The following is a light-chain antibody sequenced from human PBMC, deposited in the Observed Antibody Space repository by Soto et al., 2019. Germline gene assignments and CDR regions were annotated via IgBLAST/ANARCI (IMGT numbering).Light chain of an antibody. J-gene: IGLJ2*01. Sequence: QSALTQPASVSGSPGQSITISCTGTSSDIGGLYNYVSWYQQHPDKAPKLLIYDVNDRPSGVSDRFSGSKSGNTASLTISGLQAEDEADYFCSAYSSGATHVVFGGGTKLTVL. CDR2: DVN. V-gene: IGLV2-14*03. CDR1: SSDIGGLYNY. CDR3: SAYSSGATHVV.